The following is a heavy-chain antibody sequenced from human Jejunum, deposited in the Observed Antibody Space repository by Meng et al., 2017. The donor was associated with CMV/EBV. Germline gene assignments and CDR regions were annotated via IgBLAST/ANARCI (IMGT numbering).Heavy chain of an antibody. CDR3: ARYFGSGTFDY. CDR1: GYSLSSYA. CDR2: INVGNGNT. J-gene: IGHJ4*02. Sequence: SCEASGYSLSSYAMHWVRQAPGHRLEWMAWINVGNGNTKYSQKFQDRVTLTRDTSATTGYMELSSLSFEDTAVYYCARYFGSGTFDYWGQGTLVTVSS. D-gene: IGHD3-10*01. V-gene: IGHV1-3*01.